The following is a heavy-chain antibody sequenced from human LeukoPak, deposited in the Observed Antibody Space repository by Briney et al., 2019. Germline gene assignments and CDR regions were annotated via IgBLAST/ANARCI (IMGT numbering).Heavy chain of an antibody. CDR3: ARDLVVVAATLHYYYGMDV. CDR2: ISYDGSNK. V-gene: IGHV3-33*05. J-gene: IGHJ6*02. CDR1: GFIFSSLG. D-gene: IGHD2-15*01. Sequence: GRSLRLSCAASGFIFSSLGMHWVRQAPGKGLEWVAVISYDGSNKYYRDSVRGRFTISRDDSRNTLFLQMNSLRAEDTAVYYCARDLVVVAATLHYYYGMDVWGQGTTVTVSS.